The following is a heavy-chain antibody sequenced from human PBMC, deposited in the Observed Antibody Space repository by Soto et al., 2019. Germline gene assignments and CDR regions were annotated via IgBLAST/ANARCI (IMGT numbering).Heavy chain of an antibody. CDR3: AKTGRRRGEWELPDY. CDR1: GFTFSSYG. CDR2: ISYDGSNK. D-gene: IGHD1-26*01. V-gene: IGHV3-30*18. J-gene: IGHJ4*02. Sequence: QVQLVESGGGVVQPGRSLRLSCAASGFTFSSYGMHWVRQAPGKGLEWVAVISYDGSNKYYADSVKGRFTISRDNSKNTLYLQMNGLRAEDTAVYYCAKTGRRRGEWELPDYWGQGTLVTVSS.